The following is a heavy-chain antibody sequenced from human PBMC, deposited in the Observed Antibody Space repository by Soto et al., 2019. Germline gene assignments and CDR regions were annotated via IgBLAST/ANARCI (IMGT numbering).Heavy chain of an antibody. CDR3: AKDSGRGSADYYFDY. V-gene: IGHV3-30*18. Sequence: SLRLSCAASGFTFSNYGMHWVRQAPGKGLEWVAVISYNGNDKYHVDSVKGRFTISRDNSKNTLFLQMNSLRADDTAVYYCAKDSGRGSADYYFDYWGQGTLVTVSS. J-gene: IGHJ4*02. CDR2: ISYNGNDK. D-gene: IGHD3-10*01. CDR1: GFTFSNYG.